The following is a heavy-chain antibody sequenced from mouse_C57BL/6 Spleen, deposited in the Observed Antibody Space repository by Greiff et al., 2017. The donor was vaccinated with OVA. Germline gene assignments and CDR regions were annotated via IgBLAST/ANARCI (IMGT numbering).Heavy chain of an antibody. CDR2: ISDGGSYT. CDR3: ARAANFDY. J-gene: IGHJ2*01. CDR1: GFTFSSYA. D-gene: IGHD1-2*01. V-gene: IGHV5-4*03. Sequence: EVKLMESGGGLVKPGGSLKLSCAASGFTFSSYAMSWVRPTPEKRLEWVATISDGGSYTYYPDNVKGRFTISRDNAKNNLYLQMSHLKSEDTAMYYCARAANFDYWGQGTTLTVSS.